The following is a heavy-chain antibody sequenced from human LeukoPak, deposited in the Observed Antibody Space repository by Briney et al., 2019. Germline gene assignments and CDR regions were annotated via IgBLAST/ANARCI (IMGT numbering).Heavy chain of an antibody. J-gene: IGHJ4*02. CDR2: IYSGGST. V-gene: IGHV3-53*01. Sequence: GGSLRLSCAASGFTVSSNYMSWVRQAPGKGLEWVSVIYSGGSTYYTDSVKGRFTISRDNAKNSLYLQMNSLRVEDTGVYYCARDEGVWGQGTLVTVSS. CDR1: GFTVSSNY. CDR3: ARDEGV. D-gene: IGHD3-10*01.